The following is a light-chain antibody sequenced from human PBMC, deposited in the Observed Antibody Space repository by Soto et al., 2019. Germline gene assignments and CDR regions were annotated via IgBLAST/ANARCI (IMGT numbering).Light chain of an antibody. CDR1: SGHSSYI. CDR2: LEGSGSY. V-gene: IGLV4-60*03. J-gene: IGLJ3*02. Sequence: QSVLTQSSSASASLGSSVKLTCTLSSGHSSYIIAWHQQQPGKAPRYLMKLEGSGSYNKGSGVPDRFSGSSSGADRYLTISNIQSEDEADYYCETWDSNTRVFGGGTKLT. CDR3: ETWDSNTRV.